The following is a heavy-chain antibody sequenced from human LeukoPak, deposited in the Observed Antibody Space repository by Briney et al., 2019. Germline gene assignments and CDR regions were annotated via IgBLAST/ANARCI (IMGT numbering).Heavy chain of an antibody. CDR3: ARDLRGYGDYDTFWY. D-gene: IGHD4-17*01. J-gene: IGHJ4*02. CDR2: ISSSSSYI. Sequence: PGGSLRLSCAASGFTFSSYSMNWVRQAPGKGLEWVSSISSSSSYIYYADSVKGRFTISRDNAKNSLYLQMNSLRAEDTAVYYCARDLRGYGDYDTFWYWGQGTLVTVSS. V-gene: IGHV3-21*01. CDR1: GFTFSSYS.